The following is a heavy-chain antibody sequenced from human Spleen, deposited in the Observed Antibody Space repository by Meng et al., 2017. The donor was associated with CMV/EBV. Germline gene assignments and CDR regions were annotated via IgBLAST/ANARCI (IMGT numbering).Heavy chain of an antibody. CDR2: ISTSGGTT. CDR3: ARDDLYGGIDY. J-gene: IGHJ4*02. D-gene: IGHD4-23*01. Sequence: GESLKISCSASGFTFRKYAMTWVRQASGKGLEWVSYISTSGGTTYYADSVKGRFTISRDNAKNSLYLQLNSLRAEDTAIYYCARDDLYGGIDYWGQGTLVTVSS. V-gene: IGHV3-48*03. CDR1: GFTFRKYA.